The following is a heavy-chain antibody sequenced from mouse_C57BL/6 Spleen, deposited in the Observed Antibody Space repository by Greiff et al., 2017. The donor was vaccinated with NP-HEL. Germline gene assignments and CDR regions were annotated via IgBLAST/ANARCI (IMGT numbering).Heavy chain of an antibody. V-gene: IGHV7-3*01. Sequence: EMQGVESGGGLVQPGGSLSLSCAASGFTFTDYYMSWVRQSPGKALEWLGFIRNKASGYTTEYSASLKGRFNISRDNSQSILYLQMNALRAEDSAAYYCARLYDGYVYAMDYWGQGTSVTVSS. J-gene: IGHJ4*01. CDR2: IRNKASGYTT. CDR1: GFTFTDYY. CDR3: ARLYDGYVYAMDY. D-gene: IGHD2-2*01.